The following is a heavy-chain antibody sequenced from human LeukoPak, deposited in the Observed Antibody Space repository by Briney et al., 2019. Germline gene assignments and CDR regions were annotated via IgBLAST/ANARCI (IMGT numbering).Heavy chain of an antibody. Sequence: SETLSLTCTISGGSISSSYWTWIRQPPGKELEWIGEINHSGSTNYNPSLKSRVTISVDTSKNQFSLKLSSVTAADTAVYYCARWGGTYGSGETYNWFDPWGQGTLVTVSS. J-gene: IGHJ5*02. CDR1: GGSISSSY. CDR2: INHSGST. D-gene: IGHD3-10*01. V-gene: IGHV4-34*01. CDR3: ARWGGTYGSGETYNWFDP.